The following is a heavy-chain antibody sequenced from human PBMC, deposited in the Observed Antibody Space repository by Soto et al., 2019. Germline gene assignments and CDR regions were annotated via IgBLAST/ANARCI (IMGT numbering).Heavy chain of an antibody. J-gene: IGHJ5*02. CDR2: ISGSGGST. D-gene: IGHD3-22*01. Sequence: HPGGSLRLSCAASGFTFSSYAMSWVRQAPGKGLEWVSAISGSGGSTYYADSVKGRFTISRDNSKNTLYLQMNSLRAEDTAVYYCAKDREGYYYDSSGYYHWGQGTLVTVSS. V-gene: IGHV3-23*01. CDR3: AKDREGYYYDSSGYYH. CDR1: GFTFSSYA.